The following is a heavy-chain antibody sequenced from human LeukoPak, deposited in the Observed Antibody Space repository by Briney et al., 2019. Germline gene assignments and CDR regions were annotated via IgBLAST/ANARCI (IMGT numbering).Heavy chain of an antibody. CDR3: TTSLSGYDFLFDY. J-gene: IGHJ4*02. Sequence: GGSLRLSCAASGFTFSNAWMSWGRQARGKGREWVGRIKSKTHGGTTDSAAPVKDRFTFSRDDSKNTLYLQMNSLQTEDTAVYYCTTSLSGYDFLFDYWGQGTLVTVSS. D-gene: IGHD5-12*01. CDR2: IKSKTHGGTT. V-gene: IGHV3-15*01. CDR1: GFTFSNAW.